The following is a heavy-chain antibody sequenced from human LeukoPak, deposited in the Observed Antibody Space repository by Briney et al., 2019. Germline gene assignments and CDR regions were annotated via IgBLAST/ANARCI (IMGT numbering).Heavy chain of an antibody. J-gene: IGHJ6*03. Sequence: GGSLRLSCAASGFTFSSCAMSWVRQAPGGGLEWVSAISGSGDKTFHADSVKGRFTTSRDNSKNTLSLQMGSLRVEDSAVYFCAKDTSAWWYHRAYMNVWGTGTTVTVSS. V-gene: IGHV3-23*01. D-gene: IGHD2-15*01. CDR2: ISGSGDKT. CDR1: GFTFSSCA. CDR3: AKDTSAWWYHRAYMNV.